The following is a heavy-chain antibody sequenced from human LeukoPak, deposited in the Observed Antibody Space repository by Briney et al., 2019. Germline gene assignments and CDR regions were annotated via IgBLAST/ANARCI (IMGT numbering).Heavy chain of an antibody. CDR1: GFTFSSYW. CDR2: INSDGSST. V-gene: IGHV3-74*01. J-gene: IGHJ4*02. Sequence: GGSLRLSCAASGFTFSSYWMHWVRQAPGKGLVWVSRINSDGSSTNYADSVKGRFTISRDNAKNTLYLKMSSLRAEDTAVYYCARGKYSSSWTRGYWGQGTLVTVSS. D-gene: IGHD6-13*01. CDR3: ARGKYSSSWTRGY.